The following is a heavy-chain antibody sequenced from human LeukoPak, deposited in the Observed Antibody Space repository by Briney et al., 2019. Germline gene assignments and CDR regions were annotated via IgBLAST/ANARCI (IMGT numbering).Heavy chain of an antibody. Sequence: SETLSLTCAVYGGSLSGYYCSWIRQPPGKWLEWIGEINHSGSTNYNPSLKSRVTISGDTSKHHVSLELRSVTAADTAVYYCAISGNYFTRDAFDIWGQGTMVTVSS. CDR2: INHSGST. D-gene: IGHD1-26*01. V-gene: IGHV4-34*01. CDR1: GGSLSGYY. J-gene: IGHJ3*02. CDR3: AISGNYFTRDAFDI.